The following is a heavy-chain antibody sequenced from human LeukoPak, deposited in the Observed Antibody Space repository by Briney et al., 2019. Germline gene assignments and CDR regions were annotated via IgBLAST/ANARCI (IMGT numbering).Heavy chain of an antibody. V-gene: IGHV4-34*01. CDR3: ARDKDDFWSGYALYYMDV. Sequence: SETLSLTCAVYGGPFSGYYWSWIRQPPGKGLEWTGEINHSGSTNYNPSLKSRVTISVDTSKNQFSLKLSSVTAADTAVYYCARDKDDFWSGYALYYMDVWGKGTTVTVSS. CDR1: GGPFSGYY. D-gene: IGHD3-3*01. CDR2: INHSGST. J-gene: IGHJ6*03.